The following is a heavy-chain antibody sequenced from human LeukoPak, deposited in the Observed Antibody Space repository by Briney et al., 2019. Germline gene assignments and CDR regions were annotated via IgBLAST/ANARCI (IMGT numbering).Heavy chain of an antibody. Sequence: PGGSLRLSCAASGFTFSDYYMSWIRQAPGKGLEWVSYISSSGSTIYYADSVKGRFTISRDNAKNSLYLQMNSLRAEDTAVYYCARSPPSPGVGFLRFLEATSYYMDVWGKGTTVTVSS. CDR1: GFTFSDYY. V-gene: IGHV3-11*04. CDR2: ISSSGSTI. J-gene: IGHJ6*03. D-gene: IGHD3-3*01. CDR3: ARSPPSPGVGFLRFLEATSYYMDV.